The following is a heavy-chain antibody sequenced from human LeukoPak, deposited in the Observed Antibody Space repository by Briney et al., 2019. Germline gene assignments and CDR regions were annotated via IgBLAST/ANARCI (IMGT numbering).Heavy chain of an antibody. CDR2: ISYDGSNK. V-gene: IGHV3-30-3*01. CDR3: ARSSGWYQGVDY. CDR1: GFTFSSYA. Sequence: PGGSLRLSCAASGFTFSSYAMHWVRQAPGKGLEWVAVISYDGSNKYYADSVKGRFTISRDNAKNTLYLQMNSLRAEDTAVYYCARSSGWYQGVDYWGQGTLVTVSS. J-gene: IGHJ4*02. D-gene: IGHD6-19*01.